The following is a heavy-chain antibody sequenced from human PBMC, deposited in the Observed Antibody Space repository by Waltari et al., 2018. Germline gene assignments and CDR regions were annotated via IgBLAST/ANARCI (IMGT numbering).Heavy chain of an antibody. Sequence: QLQESGPGLMKTSETLSLTCTVSGDSISSSHYYWGWIRQPPGKGLEWIGSIYYSGNTYYNPSLKSRATVAVDTSKNQFSLKLSSVTAADTAGYYCARRGKEDDYWGQGTLVTVSS. CDR1: GDSISSSHYY. V-gene: IGHV4-39*01. CDR3: ARRGKEDDY. J-gene: IGHJ4*02. CDR2: IYYSGNT.